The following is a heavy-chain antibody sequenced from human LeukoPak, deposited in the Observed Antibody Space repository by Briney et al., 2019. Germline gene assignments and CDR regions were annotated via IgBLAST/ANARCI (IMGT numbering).Heavy chain of an antibody. CDR2: ISYDGSNK. CDR1: GFTFSSYA. J-gene: IGHJ2*01. V-gene: IGHV3-30-3*01. CDR3: ARTHYYGSGKTLDWYFDL. D-gene: IGHD3-10*01. Sequence: PGGSLRLSCAASGFTFSSYAMHWVRQAPGKGLEWVAVISYDGSNKYYADSVKGRFTISRDNAKNSLYLQMNSLRAEDTAVYYCARTHYYGSGKTLDWYFDLWGRGTLVTVSS.